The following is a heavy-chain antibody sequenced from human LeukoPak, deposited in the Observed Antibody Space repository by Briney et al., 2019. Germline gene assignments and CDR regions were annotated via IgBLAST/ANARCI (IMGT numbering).Heavy chain of an antibody. CDR2: INHTGRT. J-gene: IGHJ5*02. V-gene: IGHV4-34*01. CDR1: GGSFSGPY. CDR3: ARKEGGELVNTRRWFDP. D-gene: IGHD6-13*01. Sequence: SETLSLTCAVYGGSFSGPYWSWIRQPPGKGLEWIGEINHTGRTYYNPSLKSRVTISVDTSKSQFSLKLTSVTAADTAVYYCARKEGGELVNTRRWFDPWGQGTLVTVSS.